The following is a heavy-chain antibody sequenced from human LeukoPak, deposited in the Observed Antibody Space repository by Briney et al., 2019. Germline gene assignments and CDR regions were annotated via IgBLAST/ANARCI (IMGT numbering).Heavy chain of an antibody. CDR2: ISYDGSNK. J-gene: IGHJ4*02. D-gene: IGHD3-22*01. CDR1: GFTFSNYG. CDR3: AKDQYRYYYESSGYHSDY. Sequence: PGGSLRLSCAASGFTFSNYGMHWVRQAPGKGLEWVAVISYDGSNKYYADSVKGRFTISRDNSKNTLYLQMNSLRAEDTAVYYCAKDQYRYYYESSGYHSDYWGQGTLVTVSS. V-gene: IGHV3-30*18.